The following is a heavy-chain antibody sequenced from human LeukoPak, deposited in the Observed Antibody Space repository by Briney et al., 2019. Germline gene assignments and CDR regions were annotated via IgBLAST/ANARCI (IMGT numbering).Heavy chain of an antibody. D-gene: IGHD3-22*01. CDR1: GYTFTSYY. Sequence: GASVKVSCKASGYTFTSYYLHWGRQAPGQGLEWMGIINPGEGNTNYAQKFQGRVTMTRDTSTSTVYMELSSLRSEDTAVYYCARAGDSTGYYLGSRFDYWGQGTLVTVSS. V-gene: IGHV1-46*01. CDR3: ARAGDSTGYYLGSRFDY. CDR2: INPGEGNT. J-gene: IGHJ4*02.